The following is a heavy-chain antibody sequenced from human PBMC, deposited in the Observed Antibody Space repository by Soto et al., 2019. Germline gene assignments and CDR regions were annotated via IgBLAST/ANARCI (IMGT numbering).Heavy chain of an antibody. CDR2: ISWDSGTI. CDR1: GFTFDDYA. CDR3: AKDMRGGSSSSRYYYGVDV. V-gene: IGHV3-9*01. D-gene: IGHD6-13*01. J-gene: IGHJ6*02. Sequence: EVQLVESGGGLVQPGRSLRLSCAASGFTFDDYAMHWVRQAPGKGLEWVSGISWDSGTIVYVDSVKGRFTISRDNAKNSLYLQMNSLRGEDTALYYCAKDMRGGSSSSRYYYGVDVWGQGTTVTVSS.